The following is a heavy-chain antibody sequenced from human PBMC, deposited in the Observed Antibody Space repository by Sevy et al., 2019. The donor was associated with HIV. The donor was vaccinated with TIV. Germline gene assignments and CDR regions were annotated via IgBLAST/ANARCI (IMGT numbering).Heavy chain of an antibody. Sequence: SETLSLTCTVSGGSVTSDSYYWTWIRQPPGKGLECLGYMFYTGSTNYNPSLMSRVTISVDTSKNQFSLKLSSVTAADMAVYYCARMGGLTDYGMDVWGQGTTVTVS. CDR3: ARMGGLTDYGMDV. CDR2: MFYTGST. CDR1: GGSVTSDSYY. D-gene: IGHD1-26*01. J-gene: IGHJ6*02. V-gene: IGHV4-61*01.